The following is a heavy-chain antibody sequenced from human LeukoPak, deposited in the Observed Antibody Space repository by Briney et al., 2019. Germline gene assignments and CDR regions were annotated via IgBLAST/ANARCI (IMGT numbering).Heavy chain of an antibody. J-gene: IGHJ4*01. D-gene: IGHD2-2*01. CDR3: ARDLCSSISCYPEDETGDY. CDR1: GYTFTSYY. CDR2: IDPSGGST. Sequence: ASVTVSCTASGYTFTSYYMHWVRQAPGQGLEWMGIIDPSGGSTSYAQKFQGRVTMTRDTSTSTVYMELSSLRSEDTAVYYCARDLCSSISCYPEDETGDYWGHGTLVTVSS. V-gene: IGHV1-46*01.